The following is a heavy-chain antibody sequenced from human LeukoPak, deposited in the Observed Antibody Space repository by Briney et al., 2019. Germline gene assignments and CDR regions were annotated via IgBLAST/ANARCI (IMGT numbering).Heavy chain of an antibody. CDR2: INHSGST. CDR1: GGSFSGYY. CDR3: ARVGSEYSSSSRGGHIDY. J-gene: IGHJ4*02. V-gene: IGHV4-34*01. D-gene: IGHD6-6*01. Sequence: SETLSLTCAVYGGSFSGYYWSWIRQPPGKGLEWIGEINHSGSTNYNPSLKSRVTTSVDTSKNQFSLKLSSVTAADTAVYYCARVGSEYSSSSRGGHIDYWGQGTLVTVSS.